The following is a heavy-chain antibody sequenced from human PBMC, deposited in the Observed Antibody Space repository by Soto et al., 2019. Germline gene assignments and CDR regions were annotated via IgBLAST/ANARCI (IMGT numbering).Heavy chain of an antibody. V-gene: IGHV1-3*01. CDR3: ARDSFEYYDFWSGYYNSNWFDP. D-gene: IGHD3-3*01. J-gene: IGHJ5*02. CDR2: INAGNGNT. Sequence: VSVKLYCKASGYTFSSYAMHWVRQAPRQRLEWMGWINAGNGNTKYSQKFQGRVTITRDTSASTAYMELSSLRSEDAAVYYCARDSFEYYDFWSGYYNSNWFDPWGQGTLVTVSS. CDR1: GYTFSSYA.